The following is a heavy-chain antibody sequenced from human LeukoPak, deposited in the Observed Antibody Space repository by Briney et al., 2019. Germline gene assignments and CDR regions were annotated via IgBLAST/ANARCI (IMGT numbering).Heavy chain of an antibody. J-gene: IGHJ4*02. CDR2: INHSGST. CDR1: GGSFSGYY. CDR3: ASLRERSYYARGFDY. Sequence: SETLSLTCAVYGGSFSGYYWSWIRQPPGKGLEWIGEINHSGSTNYNPSLKSRVTISVDTSKNQFSLRLSSVTAADTAVYYCASLRERSYYARGFDYWGQGTLVTVSS. V-gene: IGHV4-34*01. D-gene: IGHD1-26*01.